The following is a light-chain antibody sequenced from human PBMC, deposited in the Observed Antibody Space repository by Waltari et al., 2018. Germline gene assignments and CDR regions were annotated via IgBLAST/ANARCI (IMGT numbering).Light chain of an antibody. J-gene: IGKJ2*03. CDR1: RSLVHSNGNTY. V-gene: IGKV2-30*02. CDR2: RVS. Sequence: DVVLTQSPLSLPVTLGQPASISCRSSRSLVHSNGNTYLAWFHQRPGQSPRRLLYRVSGRGSGVPDRFDGSGSTTDFTLRISRGEAEDVGLYYCMQGTHWPVYSFGQGTKLEIK. CDR3: MQGTHWPVYS.